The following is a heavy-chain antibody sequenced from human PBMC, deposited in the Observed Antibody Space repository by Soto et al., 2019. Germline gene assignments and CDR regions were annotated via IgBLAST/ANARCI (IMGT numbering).Heavy chain of an antibody. CDR2: IYSDDST. CDR3: ARNYYDSSGYYYGGAFDI. CDR1: GLTVSNNY. V-gene: IGHV3-66*01. J-gene: IGHJ3*02. Sequence: EVQLVESGGGLVQPGGSLRLSCAASGLTVSNNYMSWVRQAPGKGLEWVSVIYSDDSTFYSDSVKGRFTISRDNSKNTLYLQMNSLRAEDTAVYYCARNYYDSSGYYYGGAFDIWGQGTMVTVSS. D-gene: IGHD3-22*01.